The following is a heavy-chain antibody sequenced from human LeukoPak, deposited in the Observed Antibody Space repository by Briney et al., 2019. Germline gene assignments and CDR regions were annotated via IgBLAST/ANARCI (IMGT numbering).Heavy chain of an antibody. D-gene: IGHD4-23*01. CDR2: INANSGDT. V-gene: IGHV1-2*02. CDR1: GYTFTAYY. J-gene: IGHJ4*02. CDR3: VREHGGNSGLDY. Sequence: GASVKVSCKASGYTFTAYYMHWVRQAPGQGLEWMGWINANSGDTNYAQTFQGRVTVTRDTSINTAYVELRGLTSDDTAVYYCVREHGGNSGLDYWGQGTLVTVSS.